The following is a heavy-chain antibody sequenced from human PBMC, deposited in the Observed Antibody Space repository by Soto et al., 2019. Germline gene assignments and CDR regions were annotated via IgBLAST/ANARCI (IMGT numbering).Heavy chain of an antibody. CDR3: AKDAHAAWMTTMSGDAFDM. CDR2: ISYDGSNI. J-gene: IGHJ3*02. CDR1: GFTFSRYG. V-gene: IGHV3-30*18. D-gene: IGHD4-4*01. Sequence: QVQLVESGGGVGQPGKSLRLSCAASGFTFSRYGMHWVRQAPGKGLEWVAVISYDGSNIYYADSVKGRFAISTDNSKNALHLQLNSLRSEDTALYYCAKDAHAAWMTTMSGDAFDMWGRGTLVTVSS.